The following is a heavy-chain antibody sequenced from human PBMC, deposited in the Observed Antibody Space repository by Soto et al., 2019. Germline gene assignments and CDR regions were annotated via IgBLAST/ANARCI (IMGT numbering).Heavy chain of an antibody. D-gene: IGHD3-9*01. J-gene: IGHJ3*01. Sequence: QVQLQESGPGLVKPSGTLSLTCAVSGGSISSSHWWTWVRQSPGKGLEYIGEISHSGTSNSNPSLKSRVTLSVDKSKNHFSLKLTSVTAADTAVYYCARVVLTITRGAFDAWGQGTLVIVSS. CDR1: GGSISSSHW. V-gene: IGHV4-4*02. CDR3: ARVVLTITRGAFDA. CDR2: ISHSGTS.